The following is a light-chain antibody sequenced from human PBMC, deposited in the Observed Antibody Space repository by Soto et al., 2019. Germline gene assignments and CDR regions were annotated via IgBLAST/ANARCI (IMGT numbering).Light chain of an antibody. CDR1: QSVSSY. Sequence: EIVLTQSPATPSLSPGERATLSCRASQSVSSYLAWYQQKPGQAPRLLLYDASNRATGIPARFSGSGSGTDFTLTISSLEPEDFAVYYCQQRSNWPLTFGPGTKVDIK. CDR2: DAS. V-gene: IGKV3-11*01. J-gene: IGKJ3*01. CDR3: QQRSNWPLT.